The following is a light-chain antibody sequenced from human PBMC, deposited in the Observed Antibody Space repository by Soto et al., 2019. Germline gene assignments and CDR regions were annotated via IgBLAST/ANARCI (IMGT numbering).Light chain of an antibody. V-gene: IGLV2-14*01. CDR3: SSYTSSSTLLYV. J-gene: IGLJ1*01. CDR1: SSDVGGYNY. CDR2: DVS. Sequence: QSALTKPASVSGSPGQSITISCTGTSSDVGGYNYVSWYQQHPGKAPKLMIYDVSNRPSGVSNRFSGSKSGNTASLTISGLQAEDGADYYCSSYTSSSTLLYVFGTGTKVTVL.